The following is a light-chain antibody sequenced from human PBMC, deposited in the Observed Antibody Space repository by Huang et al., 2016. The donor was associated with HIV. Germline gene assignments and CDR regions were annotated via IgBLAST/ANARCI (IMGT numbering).Light chain of an antibody. CDR3: QQSYSTPLT. V-gene: IGKV1-39*01. J-gene: IGKJ4*01. Sequence: DIQMTQSPSSLSASVGDRVTITCRASQSISSYLNWYQKKSGKAPKLLIYAASSLQSGVPSRFSGSGSGTDFTLTVSNLQPEDFAAYYCQQSYSTPLTFGRGTKVEIK. CDR1: QSISSY. CDR2: AAS.